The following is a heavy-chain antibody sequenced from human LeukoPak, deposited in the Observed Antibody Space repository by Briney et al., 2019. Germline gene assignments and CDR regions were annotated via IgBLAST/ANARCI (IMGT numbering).Heavy chain of an antibody. Sequence: ASVKVSCKASGYIFTDYYMHWVRQAPGQELGWMGRINPNSGGTNYAQKFQGRVTMTRDTSISTAYTELSSLRSEDTATYYCARPHGEDVYYYYYGMDVWGQGTTVTVSS. D-gene: IGHD4-17*01. CDR2: INPNSGGT. CDR3: ARPHGEDVYYYYYGMDV. J-gene: IGHJ6*02. V-gene: IGHV1/OR15-1*01. CDR1: GYIFTDYY.